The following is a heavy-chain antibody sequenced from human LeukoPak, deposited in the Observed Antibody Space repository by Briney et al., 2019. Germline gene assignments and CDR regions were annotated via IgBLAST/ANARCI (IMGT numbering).Heavy chain of an antibody. V-gene: IGHV3-48*01. CDR3: ARDQIGIAARLAN. J-gene: IGHJ4*02. D-gene: IGHD6-6*01. Sequence: GGSLRLSCAASGFTFSSYSMNWVRQAPGKGLEWVSYISSSSSTIYYADSVKGRFTISRDNAKNSLYLQMNSLRAEDTAVYYCARDQIGIAARLANWGQGTLVTVS. CDR2: ISSSSSTI. CDR1: GFTFSSYS.